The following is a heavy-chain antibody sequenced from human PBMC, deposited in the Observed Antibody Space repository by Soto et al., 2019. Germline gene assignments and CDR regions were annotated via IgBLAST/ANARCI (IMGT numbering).Heavy chain of an antibody. Sequence: SVKVSCKASGGTFSSYAISWVRQAPGQGLEWIGGIIPIFGTANYAQKFQGRVTITADESTSTAYMELSSLRSEDTAVYYCAREMLGYCSSTSCYADWFDPWGQGTLVTVSS. J-gene: IGHJ5*02. CDR3: AREMLGYCSSTSCYADWFDP. V-gene: IGHV1-69*13. D-gene: IGHD2-2*01. CDR2: IIPIFGTA. CDR1: GGTFSSYA.